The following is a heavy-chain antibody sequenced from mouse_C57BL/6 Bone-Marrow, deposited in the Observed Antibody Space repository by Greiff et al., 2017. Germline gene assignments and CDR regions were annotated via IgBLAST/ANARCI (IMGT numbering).Heavy chain of an antibody. CDR3: AYDYDGGSCWYFDV. V-gene: IGHV1-81*01. Sequence: VQLQQSGAELARPGASVKLSCKASGYTFTSYGISWVKQRTGQGLEWIGEIYPRSGNTYYNEKFKGKATLTADKSSSTAYMELRSLTSEDSAVYFCAYDYDGGSCWYFDVWGTGTTVTVAS. D-gene: IGHD2-4*01. CDR2: IYPRSGNT. CDR1: GYTFTSYG. J-gene: IGHJ1*03.